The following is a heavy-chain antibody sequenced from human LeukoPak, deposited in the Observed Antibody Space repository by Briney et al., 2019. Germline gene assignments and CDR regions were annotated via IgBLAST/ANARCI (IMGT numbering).Heavy chain of an antibody. J-gene: IGHJ5*02. V-gene: IGHV3-53*01. CDR2: IYSGGST. CDR3: ARNSGGFWSGYYVWFDP. D-gene: IGHD3-3*01. CDR1: GFTVSSNY. Sequence: GSLRLSCAASGFTVSSNYMSWVRQAPGKGLEWVSVIYSGGSTYYADSVKGRFTISRDNSKNTLYLQMNSLRAEDTAVYYCARNSGGFWSGYYVWFDPWGQGTLVTVSS.